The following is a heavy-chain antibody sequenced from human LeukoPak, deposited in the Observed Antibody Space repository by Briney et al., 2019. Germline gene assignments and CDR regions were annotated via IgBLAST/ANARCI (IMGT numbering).Heavy chain of an antibody. D-gene: IGHD3-22*01. CDR1: GXTFSSYA. Sequence: QPGGSLRLSFAASGXTFSSYAMSWVRQAPGKGLEWVSAISGSGGSTYYADSVKGRFTISRDNSKNTLYLQMNSLRAEDTAVYYCAKGSYYDSSGYCHFDYWGQGTLVTVSS. V-gene: IGHV3-23*01. CDR2: ISGSGGST. CDR3: AKGSYYDSSGYCHFDY. J-gene: IGHJ4*02.